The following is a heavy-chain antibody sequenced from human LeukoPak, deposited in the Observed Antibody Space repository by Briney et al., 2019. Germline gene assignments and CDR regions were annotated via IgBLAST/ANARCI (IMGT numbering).Heavy chain of an antibody. V-gene: IGHV3-74*01. D-gene: IGHD3-10*01. CDR2: IKSDGSRT. J-gene: IGHJ6*02. CDR1: GFPFSNYW. Sequence: GALPLSCPASGFPFSNYWMHWVHQAPGKGLVWVSRIKSDGSRTDYADSVKGRFTISRDNAKNTLYLQMNSLRAEDTALYYCARTGHLLLASGEGEMGGMDVWGQGTTVTVAS. CDR3: ARTGHLLLASGEGEMGGMDV.